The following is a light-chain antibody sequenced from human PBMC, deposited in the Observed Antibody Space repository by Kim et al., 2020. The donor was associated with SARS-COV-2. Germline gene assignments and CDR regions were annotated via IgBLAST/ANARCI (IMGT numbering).Light chain of an antibody. V-gene: IGKV3-20*01. CDR2: GTS. CDR3: QQYGSSPYT. CDR1: QSVSGSY. J-gene: IGKJ2*01. Sequence: LSPGERATPSCRASQSVSGSYLAWYQQTLGQAPRLIIYGTSNRATGITDRFSGSGSETDFTLIISRLEPEDFAVYYCQQYGSSPYTFGQGTKLEI.